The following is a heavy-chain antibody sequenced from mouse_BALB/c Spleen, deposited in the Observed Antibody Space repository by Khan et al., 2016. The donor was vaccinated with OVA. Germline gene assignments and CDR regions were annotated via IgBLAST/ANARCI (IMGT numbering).Heavy chain of an antibody. CDR3: ARRLPPYYYSMDY. CDR1: GYTFTNYW. CDR2: INPNTIYT. V-gene: IGHV1-7*01. Sequence: QVQLKESGAELAKPGASVKMSCKASGYTFTNYWMHWVKQRPGQGLEWIGYINPNTIYTEYNQKFKDKATLTADTSSSTAYMQLGSLTSEDSAVYYCARRLPPYYYSMDYWGQGTSVTVSS. J-gene: IGHJ4*01. D-gene: IGHD3-2*02.